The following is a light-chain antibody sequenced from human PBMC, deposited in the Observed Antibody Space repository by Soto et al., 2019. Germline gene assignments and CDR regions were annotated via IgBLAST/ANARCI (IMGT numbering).Light chain of an antibody. Sequence: IQMTQSPCTLSANEGDRVSITCRASQRVNTCLAWYQQKPGKAPTLLIYDASSLQSGVPSRFSGSGSGTEFTLTISSLQPDDFATYYCQQYQIDWTFGQGAKVDIK. V-gene: IGKV1-5*01. J-gene: IGKJ1*01. CDR3: QQYQIDWT. CDR1: QRVNTC. CDR2: DAS.